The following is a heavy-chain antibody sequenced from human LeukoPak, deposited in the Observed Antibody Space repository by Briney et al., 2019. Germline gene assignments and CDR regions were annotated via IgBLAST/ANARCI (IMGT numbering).Heavy chain of an antibody. CDR1: GGSISSYY. CDR3: ARLRAEEASIAAAGTGSYYYYGMDV. Sequence: SETLSLTCTVSGGSISSYYWSWIRQPPGKGLEWIGYIYYSGSTYYNPSLKSRVTISVDTSKNQFSLKLSSVTAADTAVYYCARLRAEEASIAAAGTGSYYYYGMDVWGQGTTVTVSS. V-gene: IGHV4-59*04. CDR2: IYYSGST. D-gene: IGHD6-13*01. J-gene: IGHJ6*02.